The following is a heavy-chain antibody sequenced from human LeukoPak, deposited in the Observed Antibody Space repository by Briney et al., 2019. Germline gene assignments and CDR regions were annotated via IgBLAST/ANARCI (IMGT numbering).Heavy chain of an antibody. CDR3: ARGQWLVRVYFDY. Sequence: SETLSLICAVSGYSISSGYYWGWIRQPPGKGLVWIGSIYHSGSTYYNPSLKSRVTISVDTSKNQFSLKLSSVTAADTAVYYCARGQWLVRVYFDYWGQGTLVTVSS. CDR2: IYHSGST. D-gene: IGHD6-19*01. J-gene: IGHJ4*02. V-gene: IGHV4-38-2*01. CDR1: GYSISSGYY.